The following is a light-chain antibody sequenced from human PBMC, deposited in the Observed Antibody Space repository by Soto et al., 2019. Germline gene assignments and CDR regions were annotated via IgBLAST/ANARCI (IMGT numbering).Light chain of an antibody. CDR1: QSLSSDS. Sequence: ENVLTQFPGTLSLSPGYRSTLSCRASQSLSSDSLAWYQQKPGQAPRLLIYGASSRANGIPDRFNGSGSGTDFTLTISRLEPEDFAVYYCHQYGSSPLTFGGGTTVDIK. CDR3: HQYGSSPLT. J-gene: IGKJ4*01. V-gene: IGKV3-20*01. CDR2: GAS.